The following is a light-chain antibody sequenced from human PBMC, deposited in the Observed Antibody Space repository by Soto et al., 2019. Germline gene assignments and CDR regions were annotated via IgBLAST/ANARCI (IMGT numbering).Light chain of an antibody. CDR1: QSVSSSY. V-gene: IGKV3-20*01. CDR2: GAS. Sequence: EIVLTQSPGTLSLSPGERATLSCRASQSVSSSYLAWYQQKPGQAPRLLIYGASSRATAIPDSFSGSGSGTGFTLTISRLEPEDFAVYYCQQYGSSPRFTFGPGTKVDIK. CDR3: QQYGSSPRFT. J-gene: IGKJ3*01.